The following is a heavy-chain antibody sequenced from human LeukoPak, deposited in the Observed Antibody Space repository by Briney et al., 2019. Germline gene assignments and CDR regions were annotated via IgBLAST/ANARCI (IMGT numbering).Heavy chain of an antibody. CDR1: GFTFDDYA. D-gene: IGHD4-17*01. Sequence: GGSLRLSCAASGFTFDDYAMHWVRHAPGKGREWVSGISWNSGSIGYADSVKGRFTISRDNAKNSLYLQMNSLRAEDTALYYCAKDIFEDYGDHDAFDIWGQGTMVTVSS. CDR3: AKDIFEDYGDHDAFDI. CDR2: ISWNSGSI. J-gene: IGHJ3*02. V-gene: IGHV3-9*01.